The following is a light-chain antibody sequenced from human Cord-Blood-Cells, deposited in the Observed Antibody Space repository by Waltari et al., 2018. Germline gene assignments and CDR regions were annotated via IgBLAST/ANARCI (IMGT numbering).Light chain of an antibody. CDR2: GAS. Sequence: EIVLTQSPGTLSLSPGERATLSCRASQSVSRSYLAWYQQKPGQAPRLLIYGASSRATGIPDRFSGRGSGTDCTVTISRLEPEDVAVYYCQQYGSSPLTFGGGTKVEIK. V-gene: IGKV3-20*01. J-gene: IGKJ4*01. CDR3: QQYGSSPLT. CDR1: QSVSRSY.